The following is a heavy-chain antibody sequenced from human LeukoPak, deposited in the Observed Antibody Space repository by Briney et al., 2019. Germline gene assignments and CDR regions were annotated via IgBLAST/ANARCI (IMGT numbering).Heavy chain of an antibody. CDR3: ARADPMVRGVHFDY. CDR1: GGSISSGGYS. D-gene: IGHD3-10*01. J-gene: IGHJ4*02. CDR2: IYHSGST. V-gene: IGHV4-30-2*01. Sequence: KPSQTLSLTCAVSGGSISSGGYSWSWIRQPPGKGLEWIGYIYHSGSTYYNPSLKGRVTISVDRSKNQFSLKLSSVTAADTAVYYCARADPMVRGVHFDYWGQGTLVTVSS.